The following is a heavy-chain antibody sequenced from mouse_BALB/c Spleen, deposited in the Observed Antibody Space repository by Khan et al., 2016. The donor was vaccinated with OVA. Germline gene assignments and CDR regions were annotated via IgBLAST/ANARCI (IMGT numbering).Heavy chain of an antibody. J-gene: IGHJ1*01. V-gene: IGHV9-1*02. Sequence: QIQLVQSGPELKKPGETVKISCKASGYTFTNYGMNWVKQAPGKGLKWMGWINTYTGEPTYTDDFKGRFAFSLETFASTAYLQINNLKNEDMATYFCASGASCCYFDVWGAGTTVTVSS. CDR1: GYTFTNYG. CDR2: INTYTGEP. CDR3: ASGASCCYFDV. D-gene: IGHD3-3*01.